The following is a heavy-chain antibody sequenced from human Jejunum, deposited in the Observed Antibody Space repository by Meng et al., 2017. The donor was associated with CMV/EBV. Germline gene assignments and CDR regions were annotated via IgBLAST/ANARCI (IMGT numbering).Heavy chain of an antibody. CDR2: MNPNRGTT. CDR1: GYTFTSYD. Sequence: QVTPVQIGVEVKKPGASVKVSCKASGYTFTSYDINWVRQGTGQGLEWMGWMNPNRGTTGYAQKFQGRVTMTRNISKSTAYMDLSSLRSEDTAVYYCATGVADFEYWGQGTLVTVSS. D-gene: IGHD6-19*01. V-gene: IGHV1-8*01. CDR3: ATGVADFEY. J-gene: IGHJ4*02.